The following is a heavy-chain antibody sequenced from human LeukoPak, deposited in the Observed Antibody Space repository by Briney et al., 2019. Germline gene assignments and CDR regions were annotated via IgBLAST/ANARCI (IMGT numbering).Heavy chain of an antibody. J-gene: IGHJ4*02. D-gene: IGHD6-19*01. V-gene: IGHV3-74*01. CDR1: GFTFSSYW. Sequence: GGSLRLSCAASGFTFSSYWMHWVRHAPGKGLVWVSRINSDGSSTSYADSVKGRFTISRDNAKNTLYLQMNSLRAEDTAVYYCGRMAKAVASFDYGGQGTLVTVSS. CDR3: GRMAKAVASFDY. CDR2: INSDGSST.